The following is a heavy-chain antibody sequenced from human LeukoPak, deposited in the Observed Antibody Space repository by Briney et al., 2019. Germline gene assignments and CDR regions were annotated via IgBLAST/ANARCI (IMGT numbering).Heavy chain of an antibody. CDR3: ARDFSSKNWFDT. J-gene: IGHJ5*02. Sequence: SETLSLTCTVFGGSITTYSWSWIRQPAGRGLEWIGRFYSSGSTDYNPSLKSRVTMSVDTSKNQVSLKLSPVTAADTAIYYCARDFSSKNWFDTWGQGTLVTVSS. CDR1: GGSITTYS. CDR2: FYSSGST. D-gene: IGHD2/OR15-2a*01. V-gene: IGHV4-4*07.